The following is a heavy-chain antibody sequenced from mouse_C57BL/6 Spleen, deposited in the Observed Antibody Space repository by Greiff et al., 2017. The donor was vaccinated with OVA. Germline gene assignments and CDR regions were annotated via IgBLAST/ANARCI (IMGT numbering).Heavy chain of an antibody. J-gene: IGHJ4*01. V-gene: IGHV2-2*01. Sequence: QVQLQQSGPGLVQPSQSLSITCTVSGFSLTSYGVHWVRQSPGKGLEWLGVIWSGGSTDYNAAFISRLSISKDNSKSQVFFKMNSLQADDTAIYYCARGITVRAMDYWGQGTSVTVSS. CDR1: GFSLTSYG. CDR3: ARGITVRAMDY. D-gene: IGHD1-1*01. CDR2: IWSGGST.